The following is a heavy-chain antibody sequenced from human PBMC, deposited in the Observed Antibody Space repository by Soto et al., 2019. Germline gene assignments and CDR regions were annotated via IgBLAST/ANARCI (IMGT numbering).Heavy chain of an antibody. CDR2: IIPIFGTA. J-gene: IGHJ2*01. Sequence: QVQLVQSGAEVKKPGSSVKVSCKASGGTFSSYAISWVRQAPGQGLEWMGGIIPIFGTANYAQKFQGRVXIXAXXSTSTAYMELSSLRSEDTAVYYCARRRDIYWYFDLWGRGTLVTVSS. V-gene: IGHV1-69*12. CDR1: GGTFSSYA. CDR3: ARRRDIYWYFDL.